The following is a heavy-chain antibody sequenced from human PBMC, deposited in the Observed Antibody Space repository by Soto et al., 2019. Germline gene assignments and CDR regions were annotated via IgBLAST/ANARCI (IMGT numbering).Heavy chain of an antibody. J-gene: IGHJ4*02. CDR3: VRDWEITPQTLGFGDS. D-gene: IGHD1-26*01. CDR2: IIPIFGVT. Sequence: QVQLVQSGAEVKKPGSSVKVSCKASGGTFSSYTITWVRQAPGQGLEWLGRIIPIFGVTNYAQKFQDRVTITADRSTTTAYMELSRLRSEDTAVYYCVRDWEITPQTLGFGDSWGQGTLVTVSS. CDR1: GGTFSSYT. V-gene: IGHV1-69*08.